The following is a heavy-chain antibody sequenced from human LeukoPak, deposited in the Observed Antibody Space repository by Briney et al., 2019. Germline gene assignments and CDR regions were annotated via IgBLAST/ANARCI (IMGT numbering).Heavy chain of an antibody. CDR3: ARSITIFGVVTDAFDI. CDR2: INAGNGNT. Sequence: ASVKVSCKASGYTFTSYAMHWVRQAPGQRLEWMGWINAGNGNTNYAQKLQGRVTMTTDTSTSTAYMELRSLRSDDTAVYYCARSITIFGVVTDAFDIWGQGTMVTVSS. CDR1: GYTFTSYA. V-gene: IGHV1-3*01. J-gene: IGHJ3*02. D-gene: IGHD3-3*01.